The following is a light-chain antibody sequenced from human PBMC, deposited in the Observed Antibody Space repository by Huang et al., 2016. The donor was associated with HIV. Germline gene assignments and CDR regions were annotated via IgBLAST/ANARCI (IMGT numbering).Light chain of an antibody. V-gene: IGKV1-39*01. CDR2: GAS. CDR1: QSISTY. CDR3: QQSYNTPRT. J-gene: IGKJ1*01. Sequence: GDRVTITCRASQSISTYLNWYQQKPGRDPNLLIYGASNLQSGIPSRFSGSGSESDFTLIINGLQPEDSATYYCQQSYNTPRTFGQGTKVEVK.